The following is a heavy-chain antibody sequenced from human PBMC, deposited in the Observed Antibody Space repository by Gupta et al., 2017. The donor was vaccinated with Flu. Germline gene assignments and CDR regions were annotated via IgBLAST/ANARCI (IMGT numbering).Heavy chain of an antibody. D-gene: IGHD6-13*01. J-gene: IGHJ4*02. Sequence: AQGKGLEWVSRIKSKIDGGTTDYAAPVEGRFTISRDDSKNTLYLQMNSLKSEDTGIYYCVTSSSRWFWRFDYWGQGALVTVSS. CDR2: IKSKIDGGTT. CDR3: VTSSSRWFWRFDY. V-gene: IGHV3-15*01.